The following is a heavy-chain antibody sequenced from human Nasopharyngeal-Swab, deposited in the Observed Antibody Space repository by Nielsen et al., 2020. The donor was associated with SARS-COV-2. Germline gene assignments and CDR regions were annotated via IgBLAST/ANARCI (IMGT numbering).Heavy chain of an antibody. V-gene: IGHV4-31*03. Sequence: LSLTCTVSGGSISSSSYYWGWIRQHPGKGLEWLGYIYYSGSTYYNPSLKSRVTISVDTSKNQFSLRLSSVTAADTAVYYCARDYGGSHSLYYHYGMDVWGQGTTVTVSS. CDR2: IYYSGST. CDR3: ARDYGGSHSLYYHYGMDV. J-gene: IGHJ6*02. CDR1: GGSISSSSYY. D-gene: IGHD4-23*01.